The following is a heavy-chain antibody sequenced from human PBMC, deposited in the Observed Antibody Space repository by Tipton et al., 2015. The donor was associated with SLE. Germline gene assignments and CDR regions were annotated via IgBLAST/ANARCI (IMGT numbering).Heavy chain of an antibody. D-gene: IGHD1-1*01. CDR1: GYTFAGYG. CDR2: IIPIFGTA. CDR3: ARGKRLACFDY. Sequence: QLVQSGAEVRKPGASVNISCKASGYTFAGYGISWVRQVPGQGLEWMGGIIPIFGTANYAQKFQGRVTITADKSTSTAYMELSSLRSEDTAVYYCARGKRLACFDYWGQGTLVTVSS. V-gene: IGHV1-69*06. J-gene: IGHJ4*02.